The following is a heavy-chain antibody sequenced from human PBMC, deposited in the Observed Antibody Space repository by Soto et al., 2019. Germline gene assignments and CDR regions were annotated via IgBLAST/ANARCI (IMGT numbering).Heavy chain of an antibody. D-gene: IGHD3-22*01. CDR1: GFSFSSYS. Sequence: PGGSLGLSCGASGFSFSSYSMKWVRQAPGKGLEWISHISASSRTLFYADSVKGRFTISRDNAKNSLYLQMNSLRAEDTAVYYCARSYYYSSASYASYGMDVWGQGTTVTVSS. V-gene: IGHV3-48*01. CDR2: ISASSRTL. J-gene: IGHJ6*02. CDR3: ARSYYYSSASYASYGMDV.